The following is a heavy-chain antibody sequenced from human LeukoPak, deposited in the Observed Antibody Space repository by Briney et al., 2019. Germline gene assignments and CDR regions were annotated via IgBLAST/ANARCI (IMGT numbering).Heavy chain of an antibody. CDR3: AKNATYSSGWSSY. Sequence: PGGSLRLSCAASGFTFSSYAMSWVRQAPGKGLEWVSAISDSGGSTFYADSVKGRFTISRDNSKNTLYLQMNSLRAEDTAVYYCAKNATYSSGWSSYWGQGTLVTVSS. J-gene: IGHJ4*02. V-gene: IGHV3-23*01. CDR2: ISDSGGST. CDR1: GFTFSSYA. D-gene: IGHD6-19*01.